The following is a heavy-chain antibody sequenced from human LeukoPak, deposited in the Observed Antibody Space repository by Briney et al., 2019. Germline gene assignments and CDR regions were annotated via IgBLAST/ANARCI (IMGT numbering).Heavy chain of an antibody. CDR2: IYYIGTT. CDR3: ARLHPDRDGYMRRSFDS. D-gene: IGHD5-24*01. Sequence: SETLSLTCTVSGGSISNYYWSWIRQPRGKGLEWIAYIYYIGTTNSNPSLKRRVTISLDTSKNQFSLQLSSVTAADTAVYYCARLHPDRDGYMRRSFDSWGQGTLVTVSS. V-gene: IGHV4-59*08. CDR1: GGSISNYY. J-gene: IGHJ4*02.